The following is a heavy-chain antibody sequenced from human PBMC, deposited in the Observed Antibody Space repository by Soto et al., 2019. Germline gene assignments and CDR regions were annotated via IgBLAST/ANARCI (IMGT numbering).Heavy chain of an antibody. Sequence: SETLSLTCTVSGGSISSSSYYWGWIRQPPGKGLEWIGSIYYSGSTYYNPSLKSRVTISVDTSKNQFSLKLSSVTAADTAVYYCAGLGYCISTSCYWAYSYYGMDVWGQGTTVT. D-gene: IGHD2-2*01. CDR1: GGSISSSSYY. CDR3: AGLGYCISTSCYWAYSYYGMDV. J-gene: IGHJ6*02. CDR2: IYYSGST. V-gene: IGHV4-39*01.